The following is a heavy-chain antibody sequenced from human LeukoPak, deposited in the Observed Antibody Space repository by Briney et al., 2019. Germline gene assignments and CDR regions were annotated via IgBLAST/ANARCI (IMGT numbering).Heavy chain of an antibody. CDR1: GFTFSSYT. J-gene: IGHJ4*03. CDR2: ISGNGGDT. Sequence: GGSLRLSCAASGFTFSSYTMHWVRQAPGKGLEYVSAISGNGGDTYYANSVKGRFTISRDNSKNTVYLQMGSLRAEDLAVYYCAREFPGYSFGSFDYWGQGTTVTVSS. V-gene: IGHV3-64*01. CDR3: AREFPGYSFGSFDY. D-gene: IGHD5-18*01.